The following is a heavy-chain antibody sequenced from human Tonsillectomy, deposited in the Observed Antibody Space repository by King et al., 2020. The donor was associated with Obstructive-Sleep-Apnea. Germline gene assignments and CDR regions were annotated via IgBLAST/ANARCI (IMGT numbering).Heavy chain of an antibody. CDR2: ITHKADSYTT. CDR1: GFIFSDYY. J-gene: IGHJ4*02. CDR3: TRESWYLFDH. D-gene: IGHD6-13*01. Sequence: VQLVESGGGLVQPGGSLRLSCAGSGFIFSDYYMGWVRQAPGKGLEWVGRITHKADSYTTKYAASVKGRFTMSRDDSGNSLSLQMNSLKTEDTAVYYCTRESWYLFDHWGQGTLVTVSS. V-gene: IGHV3-72*01.